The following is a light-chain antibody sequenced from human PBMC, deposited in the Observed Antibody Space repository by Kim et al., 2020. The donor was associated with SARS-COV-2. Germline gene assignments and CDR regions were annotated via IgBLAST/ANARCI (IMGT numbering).Light chain of an antibody. Sequence: GQSITISCPGTSSDVGCYNYVSWYQQHPGKAPKLMIYDVSKRPSGVSNRFSGSKSGNTASLTISGLQAEDEADYYCSSYTSSSTWVFGGGTQLTVL. CDR2: DVS. CDR1: SSDVGCYNY. CDR3: SSYTSSSTWV. J-gene: IGLJ3*02. V-gene: IGLV2-14*04.